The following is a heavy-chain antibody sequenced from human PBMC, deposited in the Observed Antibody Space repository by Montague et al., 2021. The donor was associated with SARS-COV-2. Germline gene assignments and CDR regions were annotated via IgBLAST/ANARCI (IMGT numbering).Heavy chain of an antibody. J-gene: IGHJ4*02. CDR1: GFIFSTYA. V-gene: IGHV3-30*04. Sequence: SLRLSCAGSGFIFSTYAMHWVRQAPGKGLEWVAVISYDGSNKYYSDSVKGRFTISRDNSKNTLYLQMDGLREEDTAVYHCARGLEAWDGRSGLCPDVWGQGALVTVSS. CDR3: ARGLEAWDGRSGLCPDV. D-gene: IGHD1-26*01. CDR2: ISYDGSNK.